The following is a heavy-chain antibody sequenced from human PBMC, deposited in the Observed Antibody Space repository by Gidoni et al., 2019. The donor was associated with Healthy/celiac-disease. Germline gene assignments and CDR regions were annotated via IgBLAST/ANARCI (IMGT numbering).Heavy chain of an antibody. CDR1: GFTFSSYN. D-gene: IGHD3-16*01. V-gene: IGHV3-21*01. CDR3: ARDVGGF. Sequence: VQLVESGGGLVKHGGALSLSCAASGFTFSSYNMNWVRQAPGKGLEWVSSVSGSSSYIYYADSVKGRFTISRDNAKNSLYLQMNSLRAEDTAVYYCARDVGGFWGQGTLVTVSS. CDR2: VSGSSSYI. J-gene: IGHJ4*02.